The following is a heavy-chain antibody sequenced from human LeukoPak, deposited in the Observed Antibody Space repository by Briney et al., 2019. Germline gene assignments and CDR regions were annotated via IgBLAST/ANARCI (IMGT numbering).Heavy chain of an antibody. CDR3: NVRWGPNSDY. V-gene: IGHV3-74*01. J-gene: IGHJ4*02. CDR2: ISNDGSTT. Sequence: GGSLRLSCVGSGFTFNDYWIHWVRHAPGKGLVWVSRISNDGSTTHYADSVKGRFTISRDNPKNTLSLHMNSLRAEDTAVYYCNVRWGPNSDYWGQGTLVTVSS. CDR1: GFTFNDYW. D-gene: IGHD7-27*01.